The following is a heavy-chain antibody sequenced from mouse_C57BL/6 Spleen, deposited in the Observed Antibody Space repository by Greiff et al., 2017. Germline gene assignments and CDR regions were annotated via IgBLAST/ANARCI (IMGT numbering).Heavy chain of an antibody. CDR1: GFTFTDYY. CDR2: IRNKANGYTT. J-gene: IGHJ1*03. Sequence: EVKLMESGGGLVQPGGSLSLSCAASGFTFTDYYMSWVRQPPGKALEWLGFIRNKANGYTTEYSASVKGRFTISRDNSQSILYLQMNVLRAEDSATYYCARLYGNYVWYFDVCGTGTTVTVSS. CDR3: ARLYGNYVWYFDV. V-gene: IGHV7-3*01. D-gene: IGHD2-1*01.